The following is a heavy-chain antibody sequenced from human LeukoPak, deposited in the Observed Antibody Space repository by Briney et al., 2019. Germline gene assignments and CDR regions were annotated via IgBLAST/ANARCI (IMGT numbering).Heavy chain of an antibody. CDR3: ARDNGPPDRYYYDSSGPLDY. D-gene: IGHD3-22*01. CDR1: GYTFTSYY. J-gene: IGHJ4*02. V-gene: IGHV1-46*01. Sequence: ASVEVSCKASGYTFTSYYMHWVRQAPGQGLEWMGIINPSGGSTSYAQKFQGRATMTRDTSTSTVYMELSSLRSEDTAVYYCARDNGPPDRYYYDSSGPLDYWGQGTLVTVSS. CDR2: INPSGGST.